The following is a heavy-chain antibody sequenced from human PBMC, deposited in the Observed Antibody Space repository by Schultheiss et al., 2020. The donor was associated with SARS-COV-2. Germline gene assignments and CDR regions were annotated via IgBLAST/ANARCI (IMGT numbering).Heavy chain of an antibody. CDR3: ARMLLSSSPPFSWYLDL. V-gene: IGHV1-69*05. D-gene: IGHD6-6*01. CDR1: GGTFSSYA. Sequence: SVKVSCKASGGTFSSYAISWVRQAPGQGLEWMGGIIPIFGTANYAQKVQGRVTMNTNTSTSTAYMELRSLRSDDTAVYYCARMLLSSSPPFSWYLDLWGRGTLVTVSS. CDR2: IIPIFGTA. J-gene: IGHJ2*01.